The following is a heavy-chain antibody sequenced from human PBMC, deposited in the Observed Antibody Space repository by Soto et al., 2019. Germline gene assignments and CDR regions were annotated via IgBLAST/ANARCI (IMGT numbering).Heavy chain of an antibody. CDR3: AKDWVGGSNRYQLDK. J-gene: IGHJ4*02. Sequence: GGSLRRSCAASGFSFSDYGMHWVRQAPGKGLEWVAVISHYETKKYFEDSVKGRFTISRDNSKNTVYLQLNSLRVEDTAVYYCAKDWVGGSNRYQLDKWGQGTLVTVSS. CDR1: GFSFSDYG. V-gene: IGHV3-30*18. CDR2: ISHYETKK. D-gene: IGHD2-2*01.